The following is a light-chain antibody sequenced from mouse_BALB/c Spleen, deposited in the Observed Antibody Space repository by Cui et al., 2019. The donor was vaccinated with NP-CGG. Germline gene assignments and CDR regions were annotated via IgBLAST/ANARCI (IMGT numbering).Light chain of an antibody. CDR1: TGAVTTSNH. Sequence: AVVAQESALTTSPGETVTLTCRPSTGAVTTSNHANWVQEKPDHLFTGLIGGTNNRVPGVAARFSGSLIGDKAALTITGAQTEDEAIYFCALWYSNHWVFGGGTKLTVL. CDR2: GTN. CDR3: ALWYSNHWV. J-gene: IGLJ1*01. V-gene: IGLV1*01.